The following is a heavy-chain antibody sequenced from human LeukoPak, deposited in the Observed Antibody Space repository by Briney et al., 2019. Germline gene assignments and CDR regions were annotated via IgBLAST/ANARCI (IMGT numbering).Heavy chain of an antibody. Sequence: TGGSLRLSCTASGVTFSNYAMSWVRQAPGKGLEWVSAVSGSSGSTYYADSVKGRFTISRDNSKNKLYPQMNSLRAEDTAVYYCATVWFRRFDYWGQGILVTVSS. CDR1: GVTFSNYA. J-gene: IGHJ4*02. D-gene: IGHD3-16*01. V-gene: IGHV3-23*01. CDR2: VSGSSGST. CDR3: ATVWFRRFDY.